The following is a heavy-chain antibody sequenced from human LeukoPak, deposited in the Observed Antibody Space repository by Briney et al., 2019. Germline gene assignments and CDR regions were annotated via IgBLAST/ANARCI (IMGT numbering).Heavy chain of an antibody. CDR3: ARDPTGVTLGDY. V-gene: IGHV3-11*04. D-gene: IGHD2-21*02. J-gene: IGHJ4*02. CDR2: ISSSGTII. Sequence: GGSLRLSCEASGFTFSDYYMKWIRQASGEGLEWVSYISSSGTIIYYRDSVKGRFTISRDNAKNSLYLQMNSLRAEDTAVYYCARDPTGVTLGDYWGQGTLVTVSS. CDR1: GFTFSDYY.